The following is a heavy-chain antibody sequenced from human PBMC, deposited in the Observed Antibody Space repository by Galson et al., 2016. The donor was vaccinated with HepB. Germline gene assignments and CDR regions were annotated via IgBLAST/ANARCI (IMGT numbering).Heavy chain of an antibody. Sequence: SVKVSCKASGGTFSTYAISWVRQAPGQGLERMGWIIPLYGAAKYSRKFQGRVSLAADDSTKTAHMELSSLRSEDTAVYYCARELTGESDAYDIWGQGTMVTVSA. CDR1: GGTFSTYA. J-gene: IGHJ3*02. CDR2: IIPLYGAA. D-gene: IGHD3-16*01. CDR3: ARELTGESDAYDI. V-gene: IGHV1-69*13.